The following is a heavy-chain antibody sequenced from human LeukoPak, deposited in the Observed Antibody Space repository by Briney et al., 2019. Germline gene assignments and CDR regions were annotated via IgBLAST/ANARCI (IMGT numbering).Heavy chain of an antibody. CDR2: ISAYNGNT. CDR3: ARDLDDYGGKGLCDY. V-gene: IGHV1-18*01. CDR1: GYTFTSYG. J-gene: IGHJ4*02. Sequence: GASVKVSCKASGYTFTSYGISWVRQAPGQGLEWMGWISAYNGNTNYAQKLQGRVTMTTDTSTSTAYMELRSLRSDDTAVYYCARDLDDYGGKGLCDYWGQGTLVTVSS. D-gene: IGHD4-23*01.